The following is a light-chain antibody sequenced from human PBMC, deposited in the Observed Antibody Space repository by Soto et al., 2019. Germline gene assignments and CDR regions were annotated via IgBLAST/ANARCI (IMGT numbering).Light chain of an antibody. J-gene: IGKJ1*01. CDR1: QSVSSN. V-gene: IGKV3-15*01. Sequence: EIVMTQSPATLSVSPGERATLSCRASQSVSSNLAWYQKKPGQAHRLLNFGASTRATGIPARFSGSGSGTEFTLNISSLQSEDFAVYYCQQYNNWPPRGRTFGQGTKVEIK. CDR2: GAS. CDR3: QQYNNWPPRGRT.